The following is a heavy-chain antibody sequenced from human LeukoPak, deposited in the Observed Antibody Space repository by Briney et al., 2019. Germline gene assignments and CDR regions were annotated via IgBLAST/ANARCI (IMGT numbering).Heavy chain of an antibody. CDR3: ARDLGIDYYYYMDV. Sequence: GGSLRLSCAASGFTFSSYWMSWVRQAQGKGLEWLPNIKQDGSEKYYVDSVKGRFTISRDNAKNSLYLQMNSLRAEDTAVYYCARDLGIDYYYYMDVWGKGTTVTVSS. CDR1: GFTFSSYW. CDR2: IKQDGSEK. J-gene: IGHJ6*03. V-gene: IGHV3-7*01.